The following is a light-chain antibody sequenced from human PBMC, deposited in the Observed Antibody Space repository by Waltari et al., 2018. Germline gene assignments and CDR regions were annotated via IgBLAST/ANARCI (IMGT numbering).Light chain of an antibody. CDR1: SGEVGGYHY. J-gene: IGLJ1*01. Sequence: SALTQPRSVSGSPGQALTISCRGSSGEVGGYHYVPWYQHHPGNAPRLLLYDVNKRPSGVPDRFSGSKSDNTASLTISGVQADDEADYYCCSYVGRYVFGTGTKVTIL. CDR2: DVN. CDR3: CSYVGRYV. V-gene: IGLV2-11*01.